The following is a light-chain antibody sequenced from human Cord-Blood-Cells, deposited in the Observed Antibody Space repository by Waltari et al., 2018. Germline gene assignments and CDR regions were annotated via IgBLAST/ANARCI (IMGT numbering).Light chain of an antibody. V-gene: IGLV2-14*01. CDR1: SSDVGGYNY. J-gene: IGLJ2*01. Sequence: QSALTQPASVSGSPGQSITISCTGTSSDVGGYNYVYWYQQHPGKAPKPMIYDVSNRPSGVSNRFSGSKAGNPASLTISGLQAEDEADYYCSSYTSSSTLDVVFGGGTKLTVL. CDR2: DVS. CDR3: SSYTSSSTLDVV.